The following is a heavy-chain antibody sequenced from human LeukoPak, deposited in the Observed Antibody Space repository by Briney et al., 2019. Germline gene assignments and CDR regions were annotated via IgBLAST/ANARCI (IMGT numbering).Heavy chain of an antibody. V-gene: IGHV3-11*04. J-gene: IGHJ3*02. CDR2: ISSSGSTI. Sequence: GGSLRLSCAASGFTFSDYYMSWIRQAPGKGLERVSYISSSGSTIYYADSVKGRFTISRDNAKNSLYLQMNSLRAEDTAVYYCAKDGGSDPDSFDIWGQGTMVTVSS. CDR3: AKDGGSDPDSFDI. CDR1: GFTFSDYY. D-gene: IGHD2-15*01.